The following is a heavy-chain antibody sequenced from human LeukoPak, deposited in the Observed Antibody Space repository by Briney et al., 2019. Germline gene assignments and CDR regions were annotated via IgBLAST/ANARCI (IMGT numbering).Heavy chain of an antibody. CDR3: AKDYGDFGDSSSHLDH. CDR1: GFSFSSFG. D-gene: IGHD4-17*01. CDR2: IRYDGSRK. J-gene: IGHJ4*02. Sequence: GGSLRLSCAASGFSFSSFGMHWVRQAPGKGLDWVTSIRYDGSRKHYTDSVKGRFTISRDNSKNTLYLQMNSLRDEDTAVYYCAKDYGDFGDSSSHLDHWGQGTLVTVSS. V-gene: IGHV3-30*02.